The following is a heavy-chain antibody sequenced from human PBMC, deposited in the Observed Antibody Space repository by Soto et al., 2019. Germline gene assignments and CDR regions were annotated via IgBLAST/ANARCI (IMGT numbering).Heavy chain of an antibody. V-gene: IGHV3-15*05. J-gene: IGHJ4*02. CDR1: GFTFSKAW. Sequence: GGSLRLSCAASGFTFSKAWMSWVRQAPGKGLEWVGRIKAKSDGGTTDYAAPLKGRFTISRDDSKNTLYLQMSSLKIEDTAVYFCTTPNTSDYYWGQGALVTVSS. CDR3: TTPNTSDYY. D-gene: IGHD3-22*01. CDR2: IKAKSDGGTT.